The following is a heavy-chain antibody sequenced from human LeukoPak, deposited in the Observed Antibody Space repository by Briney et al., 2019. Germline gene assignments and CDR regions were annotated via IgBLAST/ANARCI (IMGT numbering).Heavy chain of an antibody. Sequence: GESLQIYCQVSGSSFTSYWIGGARQLTGKGLEGMGIIYPGDSDTRYSPSFQGQVTISADKSISTAYLQWSSLKASDTAMYYCARLRAGSGSPFDCWGQGTLVTVSS. CDR1: GSSFTSYW. V-gene: IGHV5-51*01. CDR2: IYPGDSDT. D-gene: IGHD3-10*01. J-gene: IGHJ4*02. CDR3: ARLRAGSGSPFDC.